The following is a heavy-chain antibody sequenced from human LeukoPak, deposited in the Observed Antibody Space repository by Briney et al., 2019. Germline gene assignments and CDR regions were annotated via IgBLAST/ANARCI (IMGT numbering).Heavy chain of an antibody. CDR1: GGSISSYY. Sequence: SETLSLTCTVSGGSISSYYWSWIRQPPGKGLEWIGYIYYSGSTNYNPSLKSRVTISVDTSKNQFSLKLSSVTAADTAVYYCARDTAVADNNWFDPWGQGTLVTVSS. J-gene: IGHJ5*02. CDR2: IYYSGST. V-gene: IGHV4-59*01. CDR3: ARDTAVADNNWFDP. D-gene: IGHD6-19*01.